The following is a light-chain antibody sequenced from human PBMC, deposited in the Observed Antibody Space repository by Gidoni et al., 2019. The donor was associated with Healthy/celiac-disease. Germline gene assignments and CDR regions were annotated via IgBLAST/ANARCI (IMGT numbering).Light chain of an antibody. CDR1: QSVSSN. V-gene: IGKV3-15*01. Sequence: EIVMTPSPATLSVSPGERATLSCSASQSVSSNLAGYQQKPGQAPRLLIYGASTRATGIPARCSGSGSGTEFTLTISSLQSEDFAVYYCQQYNNWTPYTFGQGTKLEIK. J-gene: IGKJ2*01. CDR3: QQYNNWTPYT. CDR2: GAS.